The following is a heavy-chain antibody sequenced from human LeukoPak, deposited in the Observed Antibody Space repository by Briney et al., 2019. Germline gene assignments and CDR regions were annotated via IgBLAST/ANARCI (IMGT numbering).Heavy chain of an antibody. D-gene: IGHD2/OR15-2a*01. V-gene: IGHV3-48*01. CDR3: AKDVNVMPTDSFDV. CDR1: GFTFSSHS. CDR2: ISGSSSTI. J-gene: IGHJ3*01. Sequence: GGSLRLSCAGSGFTFSSHSMNWVRQAPGGGLEWISVISGSSSTIHYAASVKGRFTISRDNSQNTVYLQMNNLRAEDTAVYFCAKDVNVMPTDSFDVWGQGTVVTVAS.